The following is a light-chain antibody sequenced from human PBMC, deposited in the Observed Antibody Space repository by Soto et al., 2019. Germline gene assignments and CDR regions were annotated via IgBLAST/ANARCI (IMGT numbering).Light chain of an antibody. V-gene: IGKV3-11*01. J-gene: IGKJ4*01. CDR1: QSVSSY. Sequence: EIVFTQSPATLSLSPGEGATLSCRASQSVSSYLAWYQQKPGQAPRLLIYDASIRATGIPARFSGSGSGTEFTLTISSLEPEDFAVYYCQQRSNWPSTFGGGTKVDIK. CDR2: DAS. CDR3: QQRSNWPST.